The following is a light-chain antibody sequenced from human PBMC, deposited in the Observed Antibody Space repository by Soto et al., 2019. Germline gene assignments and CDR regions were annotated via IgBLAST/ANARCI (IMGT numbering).Light chain of an antibody. J-gene: IGKJ4*01. V-gene: IGKV1-9*01. CDR2: AAS. CDR1: QGMSSY. Sequence: DIQLTQSPSFLSASVGDRVTITCRASQGMSSYLAWYQQKPGKAPKLLIYAASTLQSGVPSRFSGSGAGTEFTITISSLQPEVFAIFYCQQLNSYPSLTFGGGTKVEIK. CDR3: QQLNSYPSLT.